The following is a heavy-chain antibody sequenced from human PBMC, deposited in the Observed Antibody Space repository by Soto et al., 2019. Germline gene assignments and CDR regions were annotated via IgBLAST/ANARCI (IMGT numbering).Heavy chain of an antibody. CDR2: IYYSGST. V-gene: IGHV4-30-4*01. Sequence: TLSLTCTVSGGSISSGDYYWSWIRQPPGKGLEWIGYIYYSGSTYYNPSLKSRVTISVDTSKNQFSLKLSSVTAADTAVYYCARCGYSGYDYYFDYSGQGTLVTVSS. D-gene: IGHD5-12*01. CDR3: ARCGYSGYDYYFDY. CDR1: GGSISSGDYY. J-gene: IGHJ4*02.